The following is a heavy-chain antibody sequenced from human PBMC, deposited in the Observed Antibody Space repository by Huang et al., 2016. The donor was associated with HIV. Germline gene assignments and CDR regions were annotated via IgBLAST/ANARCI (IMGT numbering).Heavy chain of an antibody. CDR3: ARGFNYYASDNLGVYYFDS. V-gene: IGHV4-34*02. CDR2: INHSGKI. Sequence: QVQLKQWGAGLLKPSETLSLTCAVYGGAFRGSSWTGIRHFPEKGLAWFGDINHSGKIMYNPSLTARITISTDTSKNHFSLHLTSVTAADTALYYCARGFNYYASDNLGVYYFDSWGLGTLVTVSP. J-gene: IGHJ4*02. CDR1: GGAFRGSS. D-gene: IGHD3-10*01.